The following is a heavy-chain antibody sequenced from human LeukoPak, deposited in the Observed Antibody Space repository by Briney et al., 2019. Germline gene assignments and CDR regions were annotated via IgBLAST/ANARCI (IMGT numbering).Heavy chain of an antibody. V-gene: IGHV1-69*04. CDR3: ARDWGTKNFDY. D-gene: IGHD2-2*01. CDR1: GGTFSSYA. CDR2: IIPILGIA. Sequence: SVKVSCKASGGTFSSYAISWVRQAPGQGLEWMGRIIPILGIANYAQKFQGRVTITADKSTSTAYMELSSLRAEDTAVYYCARDWGTKNFDYWGQGTLVTASS. J-gene: IGHJ4*02.